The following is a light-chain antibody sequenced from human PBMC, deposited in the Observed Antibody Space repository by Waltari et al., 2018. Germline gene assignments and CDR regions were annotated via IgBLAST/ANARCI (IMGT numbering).Light chain of an antibody. J-gene: IGKJ1*01. Sequence: DIQVTQSPSSLSASVGDRVTITCRASQSISIYLNWYQQKPGKAPKLLISAASSLQGGVPSRFSGSGSGTDFTLTISSLQPEDFASYYCQQRYSTPPWTFGQGTKVEIK. CDR2: AAS. CDR3: QQRYSTPPWT. V-gene: IGKV1-39*01. CDR1: QSISIY.